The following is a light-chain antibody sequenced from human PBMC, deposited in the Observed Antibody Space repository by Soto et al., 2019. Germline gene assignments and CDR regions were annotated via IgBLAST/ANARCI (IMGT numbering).Light chain of an antibody. J-gene: IGLJ7*01. CDR2: GTS. V-gene: IGLV1-40*01. CDR3: QSYDSRLSGVV. CDR1: SSNIGAGYD. Sequence: QAVVTQPPSVSGAPGQRVTISCTGSSSNIGAGYDVHWYQQLPGTAPKLLIFGTSNRPSGVPDRFSGSKSGTSASLAIAGLQTEDEADYYCQSYDSRLSGVVFGGGTQLTVL.